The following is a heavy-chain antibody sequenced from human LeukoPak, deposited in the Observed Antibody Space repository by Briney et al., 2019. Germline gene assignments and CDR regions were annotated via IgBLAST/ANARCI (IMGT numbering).Heavy chain of an antibody. D-gene: IGHD6-13*01. CDR1: GFTFSSYN. J-gene: IGHJ3*02. CDR2: ISSSSSYI. Sequence: GGSLRLSCAASGFTFSSYNMNWVRQAPGKGLEWVSSISSSSSYIYYADSVKGRFTISRDNVKNSLYLQMNSLRVEDTAVYYCARDGAYSASNIWGQGTMVAVSS. CDR3: ARDGAYSASNI. V-gene: IGHV3-21*04.